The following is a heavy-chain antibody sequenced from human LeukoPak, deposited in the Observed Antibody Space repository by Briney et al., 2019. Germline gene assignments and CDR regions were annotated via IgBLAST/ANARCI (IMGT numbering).Heavy chain of an antibody. CDR1: EFSCSTFW. V-gene: IGHV3-7*01. Sequence: GGSLRLSRAASEFSCSTFWMSAVRQAPGKGLEWVADVKADGSVKHYVDSVEGRFSISRDNARSSLYLQMNSLRARATAVYYCVRDSDYQRNSRSLYAHYDALDIWGHGIMVTVSS. D-gene: IGHD3-16*01. CDR3: VRDSDYQRNSRSLYAHYDALDI. CDR2: VKADGSVK. J-gene: IGHJ3*02.